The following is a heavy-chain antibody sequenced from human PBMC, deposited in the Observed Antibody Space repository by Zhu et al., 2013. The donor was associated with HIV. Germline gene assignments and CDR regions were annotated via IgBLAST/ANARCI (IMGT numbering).Heavy chain of an antibody. D-gene: IGHD3-10*02. J-gene: IGHJ3*02. CDR2: IIPIFGTA. V-gene: IGHV1-69*01. CDR1: GGTFSSYA. CDR3: ARDLVPFWPQSDAFDI. Sequence: QVQLVQSGAEVKKPGSSVKVSCKASGGTFSSYAISWVRQAPGQGLEWMGGIIPIFGTANYAQKFQGRVTITADESTSTAYMELSSLRSEDTAVYYCARDLVPFWPQSDAFDIWGQGTMVTVSS.